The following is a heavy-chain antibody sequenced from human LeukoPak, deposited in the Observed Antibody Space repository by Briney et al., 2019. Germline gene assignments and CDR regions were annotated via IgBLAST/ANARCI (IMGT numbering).Heavy chain of an antibody. CDR1: GFTFTTYW. Sequence: GGSLRLSCAASGFTFTTYWMSWVRQAPGKGLEWVSEIYSDGNTYYAASVKGRFSISRDNSKNTVFLQTNSLRAEDTAVYYCARELREHGVFDIWGQGTMVTVSS. V-gene: IGHV3-53*01. D-gene: IGHD1-26*01. J-gene: IGHJ3*02. CDR3: ARELREHGVFDI. CDR2: IYSDGNT.